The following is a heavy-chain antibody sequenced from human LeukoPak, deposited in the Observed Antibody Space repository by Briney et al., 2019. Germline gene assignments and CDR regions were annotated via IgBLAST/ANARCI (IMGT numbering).Heavy chain of an antibody. D-gene: IGHD3-10*01. CDR3: ARDTGQYAPGTPGFTRFDP. J-gene: IGHJ5*02. CDR1: GGSISSSNYY. CDR2: IYYSGST. Sequence: PSETLSLTCTVSGGSISSSNYYWGWIRQPPGKGLEWIGSIYYSGSTYYNPSLKSRVIVSLDTSKNQFSLKLTSVTAADTAVYYCARDTGQYAPGTPGFTRFDPWGQGTLVTASS. V-gene: IGHV4-39*07.